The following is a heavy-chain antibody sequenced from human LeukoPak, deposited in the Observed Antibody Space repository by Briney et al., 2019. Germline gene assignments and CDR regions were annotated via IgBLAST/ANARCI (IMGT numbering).Heavy chain of an antibody. CDR3: ARAQRMIVPNFDY. D-gene: IGHD3-22*01. CDR1: GFTFSSYE. V-gene: IGHV3-48*03. CDR2: ISSSGSTI. J-gene: IGHJ4*02. Sequence: GGSLRLSCAASGFTFSSYEMTWVRQAPGKGLEWVSYISSSGSTIYYADSVKGRFTISRDNAKSSLYLQMNSLRAEDTAVYYCARAQRMIVPNFDYWGQGTLVTVSS.